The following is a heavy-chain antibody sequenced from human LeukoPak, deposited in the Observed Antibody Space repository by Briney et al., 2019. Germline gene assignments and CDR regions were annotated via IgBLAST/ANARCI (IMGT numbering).Heavy chain of an antibody. V-gene: IGHV4-30-4*08. CDR2: IYYSGST. J-gene: IGHJ4*02. CDR1: GGSISSGDYY. CDR3: ARESIVVPAAIDY. D-gene: IGHD2-2*01. Sequence: PSETLSLTCTVSGGSISSGDYYWRWIRQPPGKGLEWIGYIYYSGSTYYNPSLKSRVTISVDTSKNQFSLKLSSVTAADTAVYYCARESIVVPAAIDYWGQGTLVTVSS.